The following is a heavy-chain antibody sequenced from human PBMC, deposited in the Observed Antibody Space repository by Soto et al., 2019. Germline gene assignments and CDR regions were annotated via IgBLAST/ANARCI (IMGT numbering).Heavy chain of an antibody. V-gene: IGHV3-72*01. CDR3: AKDSTLGTASRYYDFWSGYSAFDY. D-gene: IGHD3-3*01. Sequence: GGSLRLSCAASGFTFSDHYMDWVRQAPGKGLEWVGRTRNKANSYTTEYAASVKGRFTISRDDSKNSLYLQMNGLKTEDTAVYYCAKDSTLGTASRYYDFWSGYSAFDYWGQGTLVTVSS. CDR1: GFTFSDHY. J-gene: IGHJ4*02. CDR2: TRNKANSYTT.